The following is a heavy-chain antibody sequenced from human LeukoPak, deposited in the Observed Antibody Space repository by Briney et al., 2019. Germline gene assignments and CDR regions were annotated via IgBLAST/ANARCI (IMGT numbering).Heavy chain of an antibody. CDR2: ISTNGGST. CDR3: ARETSGTTGFDL. CDR1: GYIFTDYW. D-gene: IGHD1-1*01. Sequence: GESLKISCQVSGYIFTDYWIGWVRQAPGKGLEWVSSISTNGGSTKYADSVQGRFTISRDNAKNTLFLQMNSLSAEDTALYHCARETSGTTGFDLWGQGTLVTVSS. J-gene: IGHJ4*02. V-gene: IGHV3-23*01.